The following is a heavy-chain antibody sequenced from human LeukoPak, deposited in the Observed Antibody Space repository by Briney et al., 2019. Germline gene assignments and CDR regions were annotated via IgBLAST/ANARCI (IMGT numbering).Heavy chain of an antibody. Sequence: SETLSLTCAVYGGPFSGYYWSWIRQPPGKGLEWIGEINHSGSTNYNPSLKSRVTISVDTSKNQFFLKLSSVTAADTAVYYCAREIEDYFDYWGQGTLVTVSS. D-gene: IGHD2/OR15-2a*01. J-gene: IGHJ4*02. CDR1: GGPFSGYY. CDR2: INHSGST. V-gene: IGHV4-34*01. CDR3: AREIEDYFDY.